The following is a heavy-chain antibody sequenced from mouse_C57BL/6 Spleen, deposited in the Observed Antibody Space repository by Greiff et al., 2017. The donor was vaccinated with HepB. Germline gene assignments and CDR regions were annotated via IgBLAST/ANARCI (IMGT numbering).Heavy chain of an antibody. V-gene: IGHV5-17*01. CDR2: ISSGSSTI. Sequence: EVQVVESGGGLVKPGGSLKLSCAASGFTFSDYGMHWVRQAPEKGLEWVAYISSGSSTIYYADTVKGRFTISRDNAKNTLFLQMTSLRSEDTAMYYCARKSNNRYFDVWGTGTTVTVSS. D-gene: IGHD2-5*01. CDR3: ARKSNNRYFDV. CDR1: GFTFSDYG. J-gene: IGHJ1*03.